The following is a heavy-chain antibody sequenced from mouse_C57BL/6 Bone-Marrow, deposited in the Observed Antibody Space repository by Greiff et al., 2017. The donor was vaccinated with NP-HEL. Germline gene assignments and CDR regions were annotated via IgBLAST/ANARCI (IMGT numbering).Heavy chain of an antibody. Sequence: QVHVKQPGAELVKPGASVKLSCKASGYTFTSYWMHWVKQRPGRGLEWIGRIDPNSGGTKYNEKFKSKATLTVDKPSSTAYMQLSSLTSEDSAVYYCARDRIYYYGSSPYYYAMDYWGQGTSVTVSS. CDR1: GYTFTSYW. CDR2: IDPNSGGT. D-gene: IGHD1-1*01. CDR3: ARDRIYYYGSSPYYYAMDY. V-gene: IGHV1-72*01. J-gene: IGHJ4*01.